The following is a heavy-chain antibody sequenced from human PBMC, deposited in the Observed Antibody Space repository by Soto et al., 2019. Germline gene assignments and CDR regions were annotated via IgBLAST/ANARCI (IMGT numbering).Heavy chain of an antibody. J-gene: IGHJ4*02. CDR1: GGSISSSSYY. CDR3: ASQSNWNYIVAMLDFDY. Sequence: QLQLQESGPGLVKPSETLSLTCTVSGGSISSSSYYWGWIRQPPGKGLEWIGSIYYSGSTYYNPSLKGRVTMSVDTSKNQFSLELSSVTAADTAVYYCASQSNWNYIVAMLDFDYWGQGTLVTVSS. V-gene: IGHV4-39*01. D-gene: IGHD1-7*01. CDR2: IYYSGST.